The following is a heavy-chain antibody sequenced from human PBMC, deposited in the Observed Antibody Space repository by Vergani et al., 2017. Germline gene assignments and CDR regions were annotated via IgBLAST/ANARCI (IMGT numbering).Heavy chain of an antibody. CDR1: GGTFSSYA. D-gene: IGHD6-13*01. V-gene: IGHV1-69*01. J-gene: IGHJ3*02. CDR3: ARDRRAADSHPDAFDT. Sequence: QVQLVQSGAEVKKPGSSVKVSCKASGGTFSSYAISWVRQAPGQGLEWMGGIIPIFGTANYAQKFQGRVTITADESTSTAYMELSSLRSEDTAVYYCARDRRAADSHPDAFDTWGQGTMVTVSS. CDR2: IIPIFGTA.